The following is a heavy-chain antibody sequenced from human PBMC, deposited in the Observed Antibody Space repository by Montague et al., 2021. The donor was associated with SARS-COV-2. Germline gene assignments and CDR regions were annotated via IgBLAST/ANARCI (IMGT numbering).Heavy chain of an antibody. CDR1: GGSISSGNW. J-gene: IGHJ4*02. Sequence: SETLSLTCAVSGGSISSGNWWSCVRQPPGKGLVWIGEIYHSGSTNYNPSLKSRVTISLDKSKNQFSLNLSSATAADTAVYYCARFFSSWTDWGQGTLVTVSS. CDR3: ARFFSSWTD. CDR2: IYHSGST. D-gene: IGHD6-13*01. V-gene: IGHV4-4*02.